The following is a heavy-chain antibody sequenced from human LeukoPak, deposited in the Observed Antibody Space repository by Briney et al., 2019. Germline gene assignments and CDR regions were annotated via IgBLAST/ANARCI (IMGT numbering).Heavy chain of an antibody. J-gene: IGHJ4*02. CDR3: ARENSGSYLYYFDY. CDR2: ITPIFGTA. Sequence: ASVKVSCKASGGTFSSYAISWVRQAPGQGLEWMGGITPIFGTANYAQKFQGRVTITADESTSTAYMELSSLRSEDTAVYYCARENSGSYLYYFDYWGQGTLVTVSS. D-gene: IGHD1-26*01. V-gene: IGHV1-69*13. CDR1: GGTFSSYA.